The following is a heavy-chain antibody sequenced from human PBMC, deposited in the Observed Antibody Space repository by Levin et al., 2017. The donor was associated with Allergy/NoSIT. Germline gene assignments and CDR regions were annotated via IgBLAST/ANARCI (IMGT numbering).Heavy chain of an antibody. Sequence: GESLKISCKASGYRFTDYYMHWVRQAPGQGLEWMGWIKLNSGGTKYAQKFQGRVTMTRDTSISTAYMELSRLRSDDTAVYYCARDPLSYYDSSSYGDYHGMDVWGQGTTVTVSS. CDR3: ARDPLSYYDSSSYGDYHGMDV. J-gene: IGHJ6*02. D-gene: IGHD3-22*01. CDR1: GYRFTDYY. CDR2: IKLNSGGT. V-gene: IGHV1-2*02.